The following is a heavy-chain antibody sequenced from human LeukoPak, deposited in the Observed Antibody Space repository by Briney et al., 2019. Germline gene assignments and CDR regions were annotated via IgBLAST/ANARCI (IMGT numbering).Heavy chain of an antibody. CDR2: INWNSGTI. CDR3: VKDYAWTGYKNACTPNYYFYGMGA. Sequence: GTSLRLSCAASGFSFEDYAMHWVRHAPGKGLEWVSGINWNSGTIVSADSVKGRFIISRDNAEKSLYLQMNSLRTEDTALYYCVKDYAWTGYKNACTPNYYFYGMGAWGQGPTVIV. D-gene: IGHD3/OR15-3a*01. J-gene: IGHJ6*02. CDR1: GFSFEDYA. V-gene: IGHV3-9*01.